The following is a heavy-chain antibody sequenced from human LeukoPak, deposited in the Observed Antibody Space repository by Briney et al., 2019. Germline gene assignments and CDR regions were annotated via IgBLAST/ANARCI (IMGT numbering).Heavy chain of an antibody. CDR3: ASPMTLVLRGLAGIDAFI. CDR2: IQHSGGT. J-gene: IGHJ6*04. Sequence: PSETLSLTCTVSGVSISSGGYYWSWIRQPPGKGLEWIGHIQHSGGTYYSPSLRSRVTMSLDRSKNQFSLNLSSATAADTAVYYCASPMTLVLRGLAGIDAFIWGKGTTVTVSS. V-gene: IGHV4-30-2*01. D-gene: IGHD3-22*01. CDR1: GVSISSGGYY.